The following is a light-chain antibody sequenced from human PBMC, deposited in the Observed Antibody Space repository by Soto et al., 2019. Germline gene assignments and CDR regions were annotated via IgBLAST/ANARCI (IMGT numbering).Light chain of an antibody. CDR2: DAA. CDR1: QSITNW. J-gene: IGKJ1*01. CDR3: QQYSSYRT. Sequence: DIQMTQSPSTLSASVGDSVTITCRASQSITNWLAWYQQKPGKAPKLLIYDAASLESGVPSRFSGSGSGTELTLTISSLQPDDFAIYYCQQYSSYRTFGQGTKVEVK. V-gene: IGKV1-5*01.